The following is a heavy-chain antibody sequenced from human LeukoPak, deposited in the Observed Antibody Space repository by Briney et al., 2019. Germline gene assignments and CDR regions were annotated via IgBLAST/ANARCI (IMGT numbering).Heavy chain of an antibody. V-gene: IGHV3-48*01. J-gene: IGHJ6*03. D-gene: IGHD3-9*01. CDR2: ISSSNSTI. CDR1: GFTFSSYS. CDR3: ARVLRYFDWLEGYYMDV. Sequence: GGSLRLSCAASGFTFSSYSMNWVRQAPGKGLEWVSYISSSNSTIYYADSVKGRFTISTDNAKNSLYLQMNSLRAEDTAVYYCARVLRYFDWLEGYYMDVWGKGTTVTVSS.